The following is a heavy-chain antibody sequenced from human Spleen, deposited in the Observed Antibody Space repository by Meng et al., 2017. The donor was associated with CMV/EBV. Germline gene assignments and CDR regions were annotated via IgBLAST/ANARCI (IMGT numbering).Heavy chain of an antibody. CDR2: ISGSGGST. CDR1: GFTFNTFA. Sequence: SCAASGFTFNTFAMSWVRQAPGKGLEWVSFISGSGGSTYYRDSVKGRFTNSRDNSKNTLYLQMNSLTADDTAVYYCAKTSRTPEDLESWGQGTLVTVSS. D-gene: IGHD1-14*01. V-gene: IGHV3-23*01. CDR3: AKTSRTPEDLES. J-gene: IGHJ4*02.